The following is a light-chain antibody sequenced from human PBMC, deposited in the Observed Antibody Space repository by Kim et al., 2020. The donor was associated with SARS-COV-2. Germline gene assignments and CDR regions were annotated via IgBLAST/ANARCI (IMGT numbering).Light chain of an antibody. CDR2: AAS. J-gene: IGKJ4*01. Sequence: DIQLTQSPSFLSASVGDRVTITCRASQGISSHLAWYQQKPGKAPKLLIYAASTLQSGVPLRFSGSGSGTEFTLTISSLQPEDFATYYCQQLNSYPRLTFGGGTKLEI. CDR3: QQLNSYPRLT. CDR1: QGISSH. V-gene: IGKV1-9*01.